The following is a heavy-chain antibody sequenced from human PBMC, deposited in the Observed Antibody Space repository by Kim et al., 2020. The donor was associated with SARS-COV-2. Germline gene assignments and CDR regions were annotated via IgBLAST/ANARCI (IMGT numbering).Heavy chain of an antibody. J-gene: IGHJ6*02. D-gene: IGHD4-17*01. Sequence: YEESVKGRFTISRDNSKNKLYLQMNSLRAEDTAVYYCAKDAVSYYGMDVWGQGTTVTVSS. V-gene: IGHV3-23*03. CDR3: AKDAVSYYGMDV.